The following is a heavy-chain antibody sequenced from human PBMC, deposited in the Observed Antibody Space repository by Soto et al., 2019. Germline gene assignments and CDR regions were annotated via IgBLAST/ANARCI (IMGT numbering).Heavy chain of an antibody. CDR3: VGGRGRLVGFDY. CDR1: ADSFSNYY. D-gene: IGHD1-26*01. Sequence: SETLSLTCVVNADSFSNYYWIWIRQPPGKGLEWIGEIDHSGNTNYSPSLKSRVTMSVDTSKNQFSLRLTSVTAADTAVYYCVGGRGRLVGFDYWGQGTLVTVSS. J-gene: IGHJ4*02. CDR2: IDHSGNT. V-gene: IGHV4-34*01.